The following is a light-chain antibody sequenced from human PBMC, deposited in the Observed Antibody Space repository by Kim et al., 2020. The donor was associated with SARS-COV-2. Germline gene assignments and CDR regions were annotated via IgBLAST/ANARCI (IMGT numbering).Light chain of an antibody. CDR2: GKT. CDR1: SSDIGAGSD. J-gene: IGLJ2*01. Sequence: QSVLTQPPSVSGAPGQRVTISCTGSSSDIGAGSDVHWYQQCPGTDPKLLIYGKTSRPSGVPARFSASKSGTSASLAITGLQAEDEADYYCQAYDPSLKAVLFGGGTQLTVL. CDR3: QAYDPSLKAVL. V-gene: IGLV1-40*01.